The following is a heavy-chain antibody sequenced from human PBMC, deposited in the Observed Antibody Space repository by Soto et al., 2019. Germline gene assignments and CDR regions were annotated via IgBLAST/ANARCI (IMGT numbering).Heavy chain of an antibody. Sequence: GGSLRLSCAASGFTFSSYSMNWVRQAPGKGLEWVSSISSSSSYIYYADSVKGRFTISRDNAKNSLYLQMNSLRAEDTAVYYCARDKDYYYYMDVWGKGTTVTVSS. CDR3: ARDKDYYYYMDV. V-gene: IGHV3-21*01. J-gene: IGHJ6*03. CDR2: ISSSSSYI. CDR1: GFTFSSYS.